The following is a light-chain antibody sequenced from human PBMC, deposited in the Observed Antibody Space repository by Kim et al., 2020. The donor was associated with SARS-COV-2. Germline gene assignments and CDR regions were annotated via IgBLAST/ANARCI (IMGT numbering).Light chain of an antibody. CDR1: QSVSSN. V-gene: IGKV3-15*01. CDR3: QQYNNWPLT. J-gene: IGKJ4*01. CDR2: GAS. Sequence: GSPGERATLACRASQSVSSNLAWYQQKPGQAPRLLIYGASTRATGIPARFSGSGSGTEFTLTISSLQSEDFAVYYCQQYNNWPLTFGGGTKVDIK.